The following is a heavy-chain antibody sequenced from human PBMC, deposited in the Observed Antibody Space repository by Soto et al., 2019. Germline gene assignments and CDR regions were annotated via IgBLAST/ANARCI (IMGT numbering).Heavy chain of an antibody. CDR3: ARAYMPKAHFDY. Sequence: QMQLQESGPGLVRPSETLSLTCTVSGGSIRGFYWSWIRQPAGKGLELIGRMHSTGSANYNPSLKSRVTISIDMSKHQGSLKLTSVTAADTALDFCARAYMPKAHFDYWGQGTIVTVSS. CDR2: MHSTGSA. V-gene: IGHV4-4*07. CDR1: GGSIRGFY. J-gene: IGHJ4*02. D-gene: IGHD2-2*01.